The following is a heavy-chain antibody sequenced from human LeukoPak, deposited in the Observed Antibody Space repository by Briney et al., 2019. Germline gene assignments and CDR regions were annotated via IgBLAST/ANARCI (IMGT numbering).Heavy chain of an antibody. CDR1: GYTFTNYY. J-gene: IGHJ4*02. Sequence: ASVKVSCKASGYTFTNYYIHWVRQAPGQGLECMGIINPSGGSTSYAQKFQGRVTMTRDMSTSTAYMDLRSLRSDDTAVYYCARKLYDSSRYGQTYYFDNWGQGTLVTVSS. CDR3: ARKLYDSSRYGQTYYFDN. V-gene: IGHV1-46*01. CDR2: INPSGGST. D-gene: IGHD3-22*01.